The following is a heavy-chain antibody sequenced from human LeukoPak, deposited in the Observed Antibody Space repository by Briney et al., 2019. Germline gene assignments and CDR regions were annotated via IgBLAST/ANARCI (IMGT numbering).Heavy chain of an antibody. Sequence: GGSLRLSCAASGFTFSSYAMHWVRQAPGKGLEYVSAISSNGGSTYYANSVKGRFTISRDNSKNTLYLQMNSLRAEDTAVYYCARDAQQLVAFDIWGQGTMVTVSS. CDR2: ISSNGGST. D-gene: IGHD6-13*01. J-gene: IGHJ3*02. CDR3: ARDAQQLVAFDI. CDR1: GFTFSSYA. V-gene: IGHV3-64*01.